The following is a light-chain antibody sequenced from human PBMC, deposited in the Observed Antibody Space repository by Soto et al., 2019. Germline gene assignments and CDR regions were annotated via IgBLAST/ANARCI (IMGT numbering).Light chain of an antibody. CDR3: QQYGSSRFT. J-gene: IGKJ3*01. Sequence: MVLTQSPGTLSLSPRERATLSCRASQSVSSSSLASYQQKPGQAPWLLIYGASSRATGIPDRFSGSGSGSDFTLTISILEPEDLALYSCQQYGSSRFTFGPGTKVDIK. CDR1: QSVSSSS. V-gene: IGKV3-20*01. CDR2: GAS.